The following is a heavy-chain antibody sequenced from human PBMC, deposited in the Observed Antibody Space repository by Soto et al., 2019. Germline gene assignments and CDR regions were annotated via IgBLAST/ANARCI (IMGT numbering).Heavy chain of an antibody. V-gene: IGHV3-23*01. D-gene: IGHD6-6*01. CDR3: AKDPNSSSYYYYMGV. Sequence: GGSLRLSCVASGLSFKTFAMAWVRQAPGKGLEAVAGVSASGDRTYFADSVEGRFTISRDNSRNTLFLEMKNLRADDTAVYYCAKDPNSSSYYYYMGVWGKGTTVTVSS. CDR2: VSASGDRT. J-gene: IGHJ6*03. CDR1: GLSFKTFA.